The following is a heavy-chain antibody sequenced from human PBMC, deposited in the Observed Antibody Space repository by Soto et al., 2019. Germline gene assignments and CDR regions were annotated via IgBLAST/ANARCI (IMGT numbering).Heavy chain of an antibody. V-gene: IGHV1-69*04. CDR2: IIPILGIA. J-gene: IGHJ4*02. D-gene: IGHD2-15*01. CDR1: GGSFSSYT. Sequence: SVKVSCTDSGGSFSSYTISWVRQAPGQGLEWMGRIIPILGIANYAQKFQGRVTITRDTSASTAYMELSSLRSEDTAVYYCARDILFDYWGQGTLVTVSS. CDR3: ARDILFDY.